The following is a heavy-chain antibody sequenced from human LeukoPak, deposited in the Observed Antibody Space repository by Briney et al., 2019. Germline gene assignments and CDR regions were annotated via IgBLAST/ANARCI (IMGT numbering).Heavy chain of an antibody. CDR1: GFTFSNYW. CDR3: ARGDRVGVTTGHFDY. D-gene: IGHD1-26*01. Sequence: GGSLRLSCAASGFTFSNYWITWVRQAPGKGLEWVANIKQDGSEKYYMDSVKGRFTISRDDAKNSLFLQMNSLRAEDTAVYYCARGDRVGVTTGHFDYWGQGTLVTVSS. CDR2: IKQDGSEK. V-gene: IGHV3-7*03. J-gene: IGHJ4*02.